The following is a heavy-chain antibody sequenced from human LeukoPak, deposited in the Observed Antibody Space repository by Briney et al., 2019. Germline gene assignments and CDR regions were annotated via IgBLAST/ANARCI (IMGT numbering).Heavy chain of an antibody. V-gene: IGHV3-30*18. CDR3: AKQEMATMEDAFDI. D-gene: IGHD5-24*01. CDR2: ISYDGSNK. Sequence: PGRSLRLSCAASGFTFSSYGMHWVRQAPGKGLEWVAVISYDGSNKYYADSVKGRFTISRDNSKNTLYLQMNSLRAEDTAVYYCAKQEMATMEDAFDIWGQGTMVTVSS. J-gene: IGHJ3*02. CDR1: GFTFSSYG.